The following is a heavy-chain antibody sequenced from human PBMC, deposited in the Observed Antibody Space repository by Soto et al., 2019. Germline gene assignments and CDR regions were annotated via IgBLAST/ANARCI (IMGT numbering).Heavy chain of an antibody. CDR2: ISAYNGNT. Sequence: ASVKVSCKASGYTFTSYGISWVRQAPGQGLEWMGWISAYNGNTNYAQKLQGRVTMTTDTSTSTAYMELRSLRSDDTAVYYCARGRGRNSGWGIGYYYYYYMDVWGKGTTVTVSS. CDR3: ARGRGRNSGWGIGYYYYYYMDV. CDR1: GYTFTSYG. J-gene: IGHJ6*03. D-gene: IGHD6-19*01. V-gene: IGHV1-18*01.